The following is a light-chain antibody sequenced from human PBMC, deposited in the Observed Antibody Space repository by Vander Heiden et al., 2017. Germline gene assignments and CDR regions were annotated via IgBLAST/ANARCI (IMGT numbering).Light chain of an antibody. CDR3: AAWDDSLNGYVV. CDR2: SNN. V-gene: IGLV1-44*01. CDR1: SSNIGSNT. Sequence: QSVLTPLPSPSGTAGQSVTIPCSGSSSNIGSNTLNWYQQLPGTAPKLLIYSNNQRPSGVPGRFSGSKSGPSAALAISGLQSDDEADYYCAAWDDSLNGYVVFGGGTKLTVL. J-gene: IGLJ2*01.